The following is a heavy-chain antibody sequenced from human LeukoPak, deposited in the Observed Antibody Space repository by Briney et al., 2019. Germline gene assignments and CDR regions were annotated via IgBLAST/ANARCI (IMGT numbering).Heavy chain of an antibody. CDR2: IYGGGST. D-gene: IGHD4-23*01. J-gene: IGHJ4*02. V-gene: IGHV3-66*02. CDR3: ARDFDGGPEGY. Sequence: GGSLRLSCEVSGFTVRTNYMSWVRQAPGKGLEWVSVIYGGGSTYDSDSVKGRFTISRDNSRNTVYLQMNSLRTEDTAVYYCARDFDGGPEGYRGQGTLVTVSS. CDR1: GFTVRTNY.